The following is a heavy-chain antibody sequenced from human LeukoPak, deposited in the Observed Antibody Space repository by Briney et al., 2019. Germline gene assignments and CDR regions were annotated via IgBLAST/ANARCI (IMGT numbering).Heavy chain of an antibody. D-gene: IGHD2-15*01. CDR1: GYTFTSYG. CDR2: ISAYNGNT. CDR3: ARDAASYCSGGSCQPRGHYYYYGMDV. Sequence: ASVKVSCKASGYTFTSYGISWVRQAPGQGLEWMGWISAYNGNTNYAQKLQGRVTMTTDTSTSTAYMELRSLRSDDTAVYYCARDAASYCSGGSCQPRGHYYYYGMDVWGQGTTVTVFS. V-gene: IGHV1-18*01. J-gene: IGHJ6*02.